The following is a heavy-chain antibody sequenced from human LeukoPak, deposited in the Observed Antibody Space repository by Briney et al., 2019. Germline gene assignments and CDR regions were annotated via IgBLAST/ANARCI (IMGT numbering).Heavy chain of an antibody. Sequence: GGSLRLSCAASGFTFSSYSMNWVRQAPGKGLEWVSYISSSGSTIFYADSVKGRFTISRDNAKNSLYLQMNSLRAEDTAVYYCARGGTTWAKIDYWGQGTLVTVSS. J-gene: IGHJ4*02. D-gene: IGHD1-7*01. CDR3: ARGGTTWAKIDY. CDR2: ISSSGSTI. V-gene: IGHV3-48*04. CDR1: GFTFSSYS.